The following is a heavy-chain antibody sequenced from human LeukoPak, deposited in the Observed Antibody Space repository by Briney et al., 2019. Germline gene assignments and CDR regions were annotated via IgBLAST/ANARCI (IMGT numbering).Heavy chain of an antibody. V-gene: IGHV3-30*18. CDR1: GFTFSRYG. CDR2: ISYTGSNK. Sequence: GGSLRLSCATSGFTFSRYGMHWVRQAPGKGLEWVAVISYTGSNKYYADSVKGRFTISRDNSKNTLYLQMNSLRAEDTAVYYCAKDARQVLRYSTDYWGQGTLVTVSS. D-gene: IGHD3-9*01. CDR3: AKDARQVLRYSTDY. J-gene: IGHJ4*02.